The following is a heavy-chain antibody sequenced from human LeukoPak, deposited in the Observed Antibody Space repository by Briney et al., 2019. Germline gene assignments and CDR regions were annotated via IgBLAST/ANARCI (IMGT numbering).Heavy chain of an antibody. D-gene: IGHD1-26*01. CDR2: ISNSGTST. V-gene: IGHV3-NL1*01. CDR3: AGYSGSDEGLVY. CDR1: GFTFSSYW. Sequence: GGSLRLSCAASGFTFSSYWMSWVRQAPGKGLEYVSVISNSGTSTYYADSVKGRFTISRDNSKNTLYLQMNSLRAEDTAVYYCAGYSGSDEGLVYWGQGTLVTVSS. J-gene: IGHJ4*02.